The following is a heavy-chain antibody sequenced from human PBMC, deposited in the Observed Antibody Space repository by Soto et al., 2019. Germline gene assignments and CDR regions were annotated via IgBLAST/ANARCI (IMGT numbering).Heavy chain of an antibody. CDR2: ISYDGSNK. V-gene: IGHV3-30*18. J-gene: IGHJ6*02. Sequence: LRLSCAASGFTFSSYGMHWVRQAPGKGLEWVAVISYDGSNKYYADSVKGRFTISRDSSKNTLYLQMKSLRAECPAVYYYAKVSYGSVSMDFHYYYYGIDVWGQGTTVTVSS. CDR3: AKVSYGSVSMDFHYYYYGIDV. CDR1: GFTFSSYG. D-gene: IGHD3-10*01.